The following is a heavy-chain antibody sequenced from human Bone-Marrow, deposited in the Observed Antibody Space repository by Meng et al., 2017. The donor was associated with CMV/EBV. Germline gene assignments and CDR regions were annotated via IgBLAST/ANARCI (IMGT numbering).Heavy chain of an antibody. CDR2: FYYTGTT. J-gene: IGHJ4*02. V-gene: IGHV4-59*01. Sequence: SETLSLTCTVSGGSISTSYWSWIRQPPGKGLEWIGYFYYTGTTNYNPSLKSRVTISVDSSKNQFSLKLSSVTAADTAVYYCAGAADLGHDYFDYWGQGTLVTVSS. CDR3: AGAADLGHDYFDY. CDR1: GGSISTSY. D-gene: IGHD3-16*01.